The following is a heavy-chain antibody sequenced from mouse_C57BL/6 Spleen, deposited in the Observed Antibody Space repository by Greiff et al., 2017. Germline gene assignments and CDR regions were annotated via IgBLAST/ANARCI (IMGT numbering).Heavy chain of an antibody. Sequence: VQLQQPGAELVKPGASVKLSCKASGFTFTSYWMHWVKQRPGQGLEWIGMIHPNSGSTNYNEKFKSKATLTVDKSSSTAYMQLSSLTSEDSAVYYCARSGEDYSMDYWGQGTTLTVSS. CDR2: IHPNSGST. J-gene: IGHJ2*01. CDR3: ARSGEDYSMDY. CDR1: GFTFTSYW. D-gene: IGHD1-1*01. V-gene: IGHV1-64*01.